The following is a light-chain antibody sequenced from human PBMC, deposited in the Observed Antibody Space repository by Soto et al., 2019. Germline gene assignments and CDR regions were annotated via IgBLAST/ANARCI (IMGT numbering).Light chain of an antibody. Sequence: QSVLTQPPSVSAAPGQKVTISCSGSSSNIGNNYVSWYQQFPGTAPKLLIYDNNKRPSGIPDRFSGSKSGTSATLDITGLQTADEADYYCGTWDSSLSAVVFGGGTKVTVL. CDR3: GTWDSSLSAVV. J-gene: IGLJ2*01. CDR1: SSNIGNNY. CDR2: DNN. V-gene: IGLV1-51*01.